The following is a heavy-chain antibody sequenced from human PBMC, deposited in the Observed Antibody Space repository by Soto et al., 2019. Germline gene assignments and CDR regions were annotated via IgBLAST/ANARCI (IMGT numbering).Heavy chain of an antibody. D-gene: IGHD1-1*01. CDR2: FDPEDGET. CDR3: ATESRNPYYYYYGMDV. CDR1: GYTLTELS. J-gene: IGHJ6*02. V-gene: IGHV1-24*01. Sequence: ASVKLSCKVSGYTLTELSMHWVRQAPGKGLEWMGGFDPEDGETIYAQKFQGRVTMTEDTSTDTAYMELSSLRSEDTAVYYCATESRNPYYYYYGMDVWGQGTTVTVSS.